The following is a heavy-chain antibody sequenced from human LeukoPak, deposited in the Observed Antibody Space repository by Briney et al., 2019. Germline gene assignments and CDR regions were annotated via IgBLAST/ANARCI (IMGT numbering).Heavy chain of an antibody. V-gene: IGHV3-11*01. CDR2: ISSRGSTI. CDR1: GFTFSDYY. Sequence: GGLRLSCAASGFTFSDYYMSWIRQAPGKGLEWVSYISSRGSTIYYADFVKGRFTISRDNAKNSLYLQMNSLRAEDTAVYYCARTSDPYQLLLDYWGQGTLVTVSS. J-gene: IGHJ4*02. CDR3: ARTSDPYQLLLDY. D-gene: IGHD2-2*01.